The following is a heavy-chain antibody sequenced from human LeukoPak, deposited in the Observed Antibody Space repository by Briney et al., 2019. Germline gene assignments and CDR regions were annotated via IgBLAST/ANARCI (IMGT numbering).Heavy chain of an antibody. D-gene: IGHD6-19*01. Sequence: ASVKVSCKASGYTFTGYHMHWVRQAPGQGLEWMGWINPNSGGTNYAQKFQGRVTMTRDTSISTAYMELSRLRSDDTAVYYCARDLPYSSGWYVFLFWGQGTLVTVSS. CDR3: ARDLPYSSGWYVFLF. J-gene: IGHJ4*02. CDR2: INPNSGGT. V-gene: IGHV1-2*02. CDR1: GYTFTGYH.